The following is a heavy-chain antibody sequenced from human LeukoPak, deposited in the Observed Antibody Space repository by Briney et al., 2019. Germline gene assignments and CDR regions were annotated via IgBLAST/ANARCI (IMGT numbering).Heavy chain of an antibody. CDR2: ISSSSSYI. D-gene: IGHD6-19*01. J-gene: IGHJ5*02. CDR3: ARDLAVAEVLWFDP. V-gene: IGHV3-21*01. CDR1: GFTFSSYS. Sequence: GGSLRLSCAASGFTFSSYSMNWVRQAPGKGLEWVSSISSSSSYIYYADSVKGRFTISRDNAKNSLYLQMNSLRAEDTAVYYCARDLAVAEVLWFDPWGQGTLVTVSS.